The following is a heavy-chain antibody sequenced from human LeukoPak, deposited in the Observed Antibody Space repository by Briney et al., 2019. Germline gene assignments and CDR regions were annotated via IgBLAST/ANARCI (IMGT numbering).Heavy chain of an antibody. CDR2: IYYSGST. CDR1: GGSISSSSYY. Sequence: SETLSLTCTVSGGSISSSSYYWGWIRQPPGKGLEWIGSIYYSGSTYYNPSLKSRVTISVDTSKNQFSLKLSSVTAADTAVYYCERQIVADNFDYWGQGTLVTVSS. D-gene: IGHD5-12*01. J-gene: IGHJ4*02. CDR3: ERQIVADNFDY. V-gene: IGHV4-39*01.